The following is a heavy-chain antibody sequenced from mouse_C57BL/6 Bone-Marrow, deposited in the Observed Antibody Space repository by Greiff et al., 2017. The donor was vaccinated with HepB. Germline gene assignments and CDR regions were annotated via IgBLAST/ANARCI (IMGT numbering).Heavy chain of an antibody. J-gene: IGHJ1*03. CDR2: IRLKSDNYAT. Sequence: DVHLVESGGGLVQPGGSMKLSCVASGFTFSNYWMNWVRQSPEKGLEWVAQIRLKSDNYATHYAESVKGRFTISRDDSKSSVYLQMNNLRAEDTGIYYCTVLITTVGYFDVWGTGTTVTVSS. D-gene: IGHD1-1*01. CDR1: GFTFSNYW. V-gene: IGHV6-3*01. CDR3: TVLITTVGYFDV.